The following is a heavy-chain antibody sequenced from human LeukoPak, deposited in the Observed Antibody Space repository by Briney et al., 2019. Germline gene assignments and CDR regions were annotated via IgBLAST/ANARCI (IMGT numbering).Heavy chain of an antibody. CDR3: TTAGHYYGSGCYYINYYYYGMDV. Sequence: GGSLRLSCAASGFTVSSNYMSWVRQAPGKGLECVSVIYSGGGAYYADSVKGRFTISRDNSKNTLYLQMNSLRAEDTAVYYCTTAGHYYGSGCYYINYYYYGMDVWGQGTTVTVSS. CDR1: GFTVSSNY. CDR2: IYSGGGA. J-gene: IGHJ6*02. D-gene: IGHD3-10*01. V-gene: IGHV3-53*01.